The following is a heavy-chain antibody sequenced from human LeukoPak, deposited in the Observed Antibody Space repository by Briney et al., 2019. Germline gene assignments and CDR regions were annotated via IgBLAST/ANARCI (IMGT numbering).Heavy chain of an antibody. CDR3: ARVFYCSGGSCSPTFDY. CDR1: GYTFTGYY. Sequence: ASVKVSCKASGYTFTGYYMHWVRQAPGQGLEWMGRINPNSGGTNYAQKFQGRVIMTRDTSISTAYMELSRLRSDDTAVYYCARVFYCSGGSCSPTFDYWGQGTLVTVSS. CDR2: INPNSGGT. V-gene: IGHV1-2*06. J-gene: IGHJ4*02. D-gene: IGHD2-15*01.